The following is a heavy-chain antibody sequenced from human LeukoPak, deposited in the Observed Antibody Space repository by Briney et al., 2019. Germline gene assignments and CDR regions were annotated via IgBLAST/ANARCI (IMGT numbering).Heavy chain of an antibody. CDR2: ISYDGSNK. J-gene: IGHJ4*02. Sequence: PGGPLGLSVEPPGFTSGGFAMNGFARAPARGLEWVAVISYDGSNKYYADSVKGRFTISRDNSKNTLYLQMNSLRAEDTAVYYCARDTVVVVAATNPGYWGQGTLVTVSS. CDR3: ARDTVVVVAATNPGY. CDR1: GFTSGGFA. V-gene: IGHV3-30-3*01. D-gene: IGHD2-15*01.